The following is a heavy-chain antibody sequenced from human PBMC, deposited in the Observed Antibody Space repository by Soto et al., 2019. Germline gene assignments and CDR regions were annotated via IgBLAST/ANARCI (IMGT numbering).Heavy chain of an antibody. CDR1: GFIFSSYW. Sequence: GGSLRLSCVASGFIFSSYWMSWVRQAPGKGLEWVANIKQDGSEKYYVDSVKGRFTISRDNARNSLYLQMNSLRAEDTAVYYCARDREGNYIWGSYPLKYYYYYMDVWGKGTTVTVSS. J-gene: IGHJ6*03. V-gene: IGHV3-7*01. D-gene: IGHD3-16*02. CDR3: ARDREGNYIWGSYPLKYYYYYMDV. CDR2: IKQDGSEK.